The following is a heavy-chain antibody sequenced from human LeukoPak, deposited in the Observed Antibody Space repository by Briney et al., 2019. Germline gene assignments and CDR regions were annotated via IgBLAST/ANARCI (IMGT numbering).Heavy chain of an antibody. V-gene: IGHV4-34*01. CDR3: ARGWARTH. CDR1: GGSFSGYY. D-gene: IGHD6-6*01. Sequence: PSETLSLTCAVYGGSFSGYYWSWIRQPPGKGLEWIGEINHSGSTNYNPSLKSRVTISVDTSKNQFSLELSSVTAADTAVYYCARGWARTHWGQGTLVTVSS. J-gene: IGHJ4*02. CDR2: INHSGST.